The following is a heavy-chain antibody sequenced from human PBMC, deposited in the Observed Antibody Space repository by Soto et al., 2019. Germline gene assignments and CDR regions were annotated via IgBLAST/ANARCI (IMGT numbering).Heavy chain of an antibody. D-gene: IGHD4-17*01. CDR3: AIYSSACLDYSDHSTHSDCIDH. J-gene: IGHJ4*03. CDR2: ISGSGSST. V-gene: IGHV3-23*01. Sequence: ISGSGSSTYYADSVKGRFTISRDNSKTTLYMKMASLRAENMALYYCAIYSSACLDYSDHSTHSDCIDHWGQGTLVTVSS.